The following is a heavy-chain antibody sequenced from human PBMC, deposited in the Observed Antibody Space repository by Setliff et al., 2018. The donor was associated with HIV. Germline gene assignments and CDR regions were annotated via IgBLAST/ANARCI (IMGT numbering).Heavy chain of an antibody. Sequence: SETLSLTCAVYSGSFSGYYWSWIRQPPGKGLEWIGEINHSGSTNYNPSLKSRVTISRDMSKNQFSLKLSSVTAADTAVYYCARWREMEGDYFDYWGQGTLVTV. V-gene: IGHV4-34*01. J-gene: IGHJ4*02. D-gene: IGHD2-21*01. CDR2: INHSGST. CDR3: ARWREMEGDYFDY. CDR1: SGSFSGYY.